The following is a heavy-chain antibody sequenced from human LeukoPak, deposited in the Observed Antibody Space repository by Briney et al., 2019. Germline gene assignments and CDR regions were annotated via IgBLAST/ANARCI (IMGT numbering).Heavy chain of an antibody. CDR2: IKQDGSEE. D-gene: IGHD3-10*01. CDR1: GFSFSSFW. J-gene: IGHJ5*02. Sequence: GGSLRLSCEASGFSFSSFWMSWVRQAPGKGLEWVANIKQDGSEENYVDSVKGRFTISRDNAKKSLYLQMYSLRVEDTAVYYCARFISLGAWGQGTLVTVSS. V-gene: IGHV3-7*01. CDR3: ARFISLGA.